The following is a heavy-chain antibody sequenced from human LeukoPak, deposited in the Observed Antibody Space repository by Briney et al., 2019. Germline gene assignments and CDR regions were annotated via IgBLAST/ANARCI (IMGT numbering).Heavy chain of an antibody. D-gene: IGHD4-11*01. CDR1: GGSISSYY. CDR3: ARERVTVTLDY. V-gene: IGHV4-59*12. Sequence: SETVSLTCTVSGGSISSYYWSWIRQPPGKGLEWIGYIYYSGSTNYNPSLKSRVTISVDTSRNQFSLKLSSVTAADTAVYYCARERVTVTLDYWGQGTLVTVSS. CDR2: IYYSGST. J-gene: IGHJ4*02.